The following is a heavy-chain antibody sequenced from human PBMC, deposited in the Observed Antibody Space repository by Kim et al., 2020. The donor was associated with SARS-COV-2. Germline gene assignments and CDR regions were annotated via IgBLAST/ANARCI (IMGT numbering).Heavy chain of an antibody. Sequence: GGSLRLSCAASGFTFDDYTMHWVRQAPGKGLEWVSLISWDGGSTYYADSVKGRFTISRDNSKNSLYLQMNSLRTEDTALYYCAKDRYCSSTSGGYSYGCDAFDIWGQGTMVTVSS. CDR3: AKDRYCSSTSGGYSYGCDAFDI. J-gene: IGHJ3*02. V-gene: IGHV3-43*01. CDR2: ISWDGGST. CDR1: GFTFDDYT. D-gene: IGHD2-2*01.